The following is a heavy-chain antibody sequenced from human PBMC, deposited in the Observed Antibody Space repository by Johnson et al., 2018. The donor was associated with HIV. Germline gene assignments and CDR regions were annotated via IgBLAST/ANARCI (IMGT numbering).Heavy chain of an antibody. CDR2: IRYDGSNK. D-gene: IGHD1-26*01. CDR1: GFTFSSYG. CDR3: AKDSRRWGAFSDAFDI. Sequence: QMQLVESGGGVVQPGGSLRLSCAASGFTFSSYGMHWVRQAPGKGLEWVAFIRYDGSNKYYADSVKGRFTISRDNSKNTLYLQMNSLRAEDTAVYYCAKDSRRWGAFSDAFDICGQGTMVTVSS. J-gene: IGHJ3*02. V-gene: IGHV3-30*02.